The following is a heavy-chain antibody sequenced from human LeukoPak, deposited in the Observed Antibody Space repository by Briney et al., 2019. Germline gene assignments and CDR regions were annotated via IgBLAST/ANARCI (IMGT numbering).Heavy chain of an antibody. V-gene: IGHV3-48*04. CDR2: ISSSSDTI. J-gene: IGHJ4*02. CDR3: ARDHLWLEDY. D-gene: IGHD3-10*01. CDR1: GFTFNSYS. Sequence: GGSLRLSCVASGFTFNSYSMNWVRQAPGKGLEWVSYISSSSDTIYYAHSVKGRFTISRDNAKNSLYLQMNSLRAEDTAVYYCARDHLWLEDYWGPGTLVTVSS.